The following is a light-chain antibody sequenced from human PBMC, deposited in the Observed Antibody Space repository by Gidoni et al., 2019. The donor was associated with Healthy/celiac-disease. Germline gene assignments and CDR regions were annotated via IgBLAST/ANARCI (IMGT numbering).Light chain of an antibody. CDR2: AAS. Sequence: DIQMTQSPSSLSASVGDRVTITCRASQGIGNDLGWYQQKPGKAPKRLIYAASSLQSGFPSRFSGSGSGTEFTLTISSLQPEDFATYYCLQHNSYPRTFGQGTKVEIK. CDR3: LQHNSYPRT. V-gene: IGKV1-17*01. CDR1: QGIGND. J-gene: IGKJ1*01.